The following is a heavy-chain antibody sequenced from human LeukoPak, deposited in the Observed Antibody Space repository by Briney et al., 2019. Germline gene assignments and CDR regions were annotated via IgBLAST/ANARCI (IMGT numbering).Heavy chain of an antibody. Sequence: PSQTLSLTCTVSGGSISSGSYYWSWIRQPAGKGLEWIGRIYTSGSTNYNPSLKSRVTISVNTSKNQFSLKLSSVTAADTAVYYCARTKMGFSRDGHNRPFDYWGRGTLVTVSS. CDR1: GGSISSGSYY. V-gene: IGHV4-61*02. D-gene: IGHD5-24*01. CDR3: ARTKMGFSRDGHNRPFDY. CDR2: IYTSGST. J-gene: IGHJ4*02.